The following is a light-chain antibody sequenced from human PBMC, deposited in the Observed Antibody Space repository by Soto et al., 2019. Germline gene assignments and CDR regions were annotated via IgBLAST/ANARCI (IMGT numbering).Light chain of an antibody. V-gene: IGKV1-5*02. CDR2: HAS. CDR1: HYISMW. J-gene: IGKJ1*01. CDR3: QQYNSYS. Sequence: DIQMTQSPSTLSASVGDRVSFICRASHYISMWLAWYQQKPGTAPKVLIYHASNLQSGVPSRFSGSGSGTEFTLTISSLQPDDFATYYCQQYNSYSFGQGTKVDIK.